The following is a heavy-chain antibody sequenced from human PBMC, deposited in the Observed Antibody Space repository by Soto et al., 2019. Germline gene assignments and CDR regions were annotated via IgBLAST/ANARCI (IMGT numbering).Heavy chain of an antibody. CDR2: ISSSSTYI. Sequence: GGSLRLSCAASGFTFSSYSMNWVRQAPGKGLEWVSSISSSSTYIYYADSVKGRFTISRDNAKNLLYLQMSSLRAEDTAVYYCARDSRPGVTDAFDIWGQGTLVTVSS. J-gene: IGHJ3*02. V-gene: IGHV3-21*01. CDR3: ARDSRPGVTDAFDI. CDR1: GFTFSSYS. D-gene: IGHD3-10*01.